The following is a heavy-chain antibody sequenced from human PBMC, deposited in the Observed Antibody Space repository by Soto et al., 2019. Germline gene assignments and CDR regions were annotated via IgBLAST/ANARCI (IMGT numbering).Heavy chain of an antibody. Sequence: QITLKESGPTLVKPTQTLTLTCTFSGFSLSTRGVGVGWIRQPPGKALEWLAIIYWDDDKRYSPSLKSRLTTTKYTHKNHGVLTMTNMDPVDTATYYCAHKGGGDRILDYWGQGTLVTVSS. CDR2: IYWDDDK. V-gene: IGHV2-5*02. D-gene: IGHD3-16*01. CDR3: AHKGGGDRILDY. J-gene: IGHJ4*02. CDR1: GFSLSTRGVG.